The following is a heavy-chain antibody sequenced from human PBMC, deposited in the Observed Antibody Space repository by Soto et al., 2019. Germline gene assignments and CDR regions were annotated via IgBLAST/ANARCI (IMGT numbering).Heavy chain of an antibody. CDR1: GFTFSSYG. CDR3: ARATEAVDY. Sequence: QVQLVESGGGVVQPGRSLRLSCAASGFTFSSYGMHWVRQAPGKGLEWVAVIWYDGSDKYYADSVKGRFTISRDNSKNTLYLQMNSLRAEDTAVYYCARATEAVDYWGQGTLVTVSS. J-gene: IGHJ4*02. CDR2: IWYDGSDK. V-gene: IGHV3-33*01.